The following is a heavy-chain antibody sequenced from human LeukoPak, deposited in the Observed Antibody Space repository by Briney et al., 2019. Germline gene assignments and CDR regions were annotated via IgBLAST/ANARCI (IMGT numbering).Heavy chain of an antibody. D-gene: IGHD2-2*01. V-gene: IGHV5-51*01. Sequence: GGSLEISWQASGSSFFTYWMRWVGRLPGKGREGIAIIYPGDSDTTYSPSFQGQVTISADKSISTAYLQWSSLKASDTAMYYCARLLGTSPGTDFDYWGQGTLVTVSS. CDR1: GSSFFTYW. CDR3: ARLLGTSPGTDFDY. CDR2: IYPGDSDT. J-gene: IGHJ4*02.